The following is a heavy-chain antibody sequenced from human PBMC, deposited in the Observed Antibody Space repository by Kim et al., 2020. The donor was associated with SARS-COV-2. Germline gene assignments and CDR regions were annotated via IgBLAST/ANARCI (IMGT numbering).Heavy chain of an antibody. D-gene: IGHD3-16*01. CDR3: ARMVLGGDYFDY. V-gene: IGHV4-39*07. Sequence: YYNPSLKSRVTISVDTSKNQFSLKLSSVTAADTAVYYCARMVLGGDYFDYWGQGTLVTVSS. J-gene: IGHJ4*02.